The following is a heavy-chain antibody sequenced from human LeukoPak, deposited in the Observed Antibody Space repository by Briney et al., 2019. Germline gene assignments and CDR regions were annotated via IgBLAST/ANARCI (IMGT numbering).Heavy chain of an antibody. J-gene: IGHJ4*02. CDR1: GFTFSSYW. D-gene: IGHD3-3*01. CDR3: ARDYPRITIFGVARGRFDY. CDR2: INSDGSST. Sequence: GGSLRLSCAASGFTFSSYWMHWVRQAPGKGLVWVSRINSDGSSTSYADSVKGRFTISRDNAKDTLYLQMNSLRAEDTAVYYCARDYPRITIFGVARGRFDYWGQGTLVTVSS. V-gene: IGHV3-74*01.